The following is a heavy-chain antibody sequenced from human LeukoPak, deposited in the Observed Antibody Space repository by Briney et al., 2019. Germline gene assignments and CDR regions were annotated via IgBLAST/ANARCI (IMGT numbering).Heavy chain of an antibody. Sequence: SETLSLTCTVSGGSISSYYWSWIRQHPGKGLEWIGYIYYSGSTYYNPSLKSRVTISVDTSKNQFSLKLSSVTAADTAVYYCAGSSTIFGVVSGMDVWGQGTTVTVSS. V-gene: IGHV4-59*06. J-gene: IGHJ6*02. CDR2: IYYSGST. CDR3: AGSSTIFGVVSGMDV. CDR1: GGSISSYY. D-gene: IGHD3-3*01.